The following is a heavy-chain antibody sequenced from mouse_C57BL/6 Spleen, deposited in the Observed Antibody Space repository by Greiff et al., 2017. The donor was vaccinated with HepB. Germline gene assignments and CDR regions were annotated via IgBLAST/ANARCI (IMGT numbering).Heavy chain of an antibody. CDR1: GYTFTDYY. V-gene: IGHV1-26*01. CDR3: ARVITTVVEGYYAMDY. Sequence: VQLQQSGPELVKPGASVKISCKASGYTFTDYYMNWVKQSHGKSLEWIGDINPNNGGTSYNQKFKGKATLTVDKSSSTAYMELRSLTSEDSAVYYCARVITTVVEGYYAMDYWGQGTSVTVSS. J-gene: IGHJ4*01. CDR2: INPNNGGT. D-gene: IGHD1-1*01.